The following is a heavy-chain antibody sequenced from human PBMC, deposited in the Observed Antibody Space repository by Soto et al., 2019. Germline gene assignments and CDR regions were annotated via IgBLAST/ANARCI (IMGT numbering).Heavy chain of an antibody. CDR3: ASDCLTGDAREAFEI. D-gene: IGHD7-27*01. V-gene: IGHV3-48*02. CDR2: IDTSSSLI. J-gene: IGHJ3*02. CDR1: GFNFRRYS. Sequence: EAKLVVSGGGLVQPGGSLRLSCVASGFNFRRYSLSWVRQAPGKVLEWIAYIDTSSSLIYYADSVEGRFAISRDNAKNSLYLQVDTLRDEERSLYYCASDCLTGDAREAFEIWGQGTMVTVSS.